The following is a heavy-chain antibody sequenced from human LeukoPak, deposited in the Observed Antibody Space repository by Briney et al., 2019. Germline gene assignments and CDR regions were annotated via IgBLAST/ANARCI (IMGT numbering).Heavy chain of an antibody. CDR2: LSGRGDSK. J-gene: IGHJ4*02. V-gene: IGHV3-23*01. D-gene: IGHD3-22*01. Sequence: GGSLRLPCAASGFTFNNHAMSWVRQAPGKGLEWVSGLSGRGDSKYYSDSVKGRFSISRDNSRNTLYLQLNSLRAEDTAVYFCARPPHVARYYYDSSGYFDYWGQGTLVTVSS. CDR3: ARPPHVARYYYDSSGYFDY. CDR1: GFTFNNHA.